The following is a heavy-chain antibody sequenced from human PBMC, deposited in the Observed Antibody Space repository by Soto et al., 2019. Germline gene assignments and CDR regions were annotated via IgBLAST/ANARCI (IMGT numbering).Heavy chain of an antibody. CDR1: GFTFSIYG. CDR2: ISYDGSNK. V-gene: IGHV3-30*18. CDR3: AKSPPHEPTFDY. Sequence: PGGSLRLSCSASGFTFSIYGMQWVRQAPGKGLEWVAVISYDGSNKYYADSVKGRFTISRDNSKNTLYLQMNSLRAEDTAVYYCAKSPPHEPTFDYWGQGTLVTVSS. J-gene: IGHJ4*02.